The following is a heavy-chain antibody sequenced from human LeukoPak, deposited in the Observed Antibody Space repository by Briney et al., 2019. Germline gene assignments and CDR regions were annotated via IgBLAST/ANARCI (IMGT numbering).Heavy chain of an antibody. J-gene: IGHJ5*02. CDR1: GYTFTSYD. Sequence: ASVKVSCKASGYTFTSYDINWVRQATGQGLEWMGWMNPNSGNTGYAQKFQGRVTMTRNTSISTAYMELSSLRSEDTAVYYYARGLGCSSTSCYRYWFDPWGQGTLVTVSS. V-gene: IGHV1-8*01. D-gene: IGHD2-2*01. CDR2: MNPNSGNT. CDR3: ARGLGCSSTSCYRYWFDP.